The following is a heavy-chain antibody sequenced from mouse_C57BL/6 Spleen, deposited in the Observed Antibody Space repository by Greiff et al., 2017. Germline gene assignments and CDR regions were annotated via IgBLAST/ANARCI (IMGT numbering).Heavy chain of an antibody. CDR1: GYTFTSYW. V-gene: IGHV1-50*01. D-gene: IGHD3-2*02. J-gene: IGHJ4*01. CDR3: ARSLAQAYYYAMDY. CDR2: IDPSDSYT. Sequence: VQLQQPGAELVKPGASVKLSCKASGYTFTSYWMQWVKQRPGQGLEWIGEIDPSDSYTNYNQKFKGKATLTVDTSSSTAYMQLSSLTSEDSAVYYCARSLAQAYYYAMDYWGQGTSVTVSS.